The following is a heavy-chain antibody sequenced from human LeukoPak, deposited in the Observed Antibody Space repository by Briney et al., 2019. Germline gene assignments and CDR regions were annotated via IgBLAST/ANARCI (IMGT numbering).Heavy chain of an antibody. CDR2: CSSCSSYI. CDR3: ARSHASYYYNYSYYGMDV. V-gene: IGHV3-21*01. D-gene: IGHD3-10*01. J-gene: IGHJ6*02. CDR1: GFTFSSCS. Sequence: AGGSLTLSCAASGFTFSSCSINWPRQDPGKGLEGLSSCSSCSSYISYADSVKVHFPLCRDNAKNSLYLQMNSLRAEDTAVYYCARSHASYYYNYSYYGMDVWGQGTTVTVS.